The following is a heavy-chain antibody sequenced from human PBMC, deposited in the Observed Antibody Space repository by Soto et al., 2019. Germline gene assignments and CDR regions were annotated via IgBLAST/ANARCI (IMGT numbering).Heavy chain of an antibody. CDR1: GFTFSSYE. V-gene: IGHV3-48*03. D-gene: IGHD6-13*01. J-gene: IGHJ4*02. CDR2: ISSSGSTI. Sequence: GGSLRLSCAASGFTFSSYEMNWVRQAPGKGLEWVSYISSSGSTIYYADSVKGRFTISRDNAKNSLYLQMNSLRAEDTAVYYCAIYSMYSSSWRYYWGQGTLVTVSS. CDR3: AIYSMYSSSWRYY.